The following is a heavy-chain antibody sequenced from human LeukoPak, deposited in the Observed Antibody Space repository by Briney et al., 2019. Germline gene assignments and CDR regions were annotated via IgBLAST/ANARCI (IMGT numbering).Heavy chain of an antibody. J-gene: IGHJ4*02. V-gene: IGHV3-53*01. CDR3: ARDNCGTSNTSC. CDR1: GFTVSSNY. Sequence: PGGSLRLSCAASGFTVSSNYMSWVRQAPGKGLEWVSLIYSGGSTFYADSVKGRFTISRDNSKNTLYLQMNSLRAEDTAVYYCARDNCGTSNTSCWGQGTLVTVSS. D-gene: IGHD2-21*01. CDR2: IYSGGST.